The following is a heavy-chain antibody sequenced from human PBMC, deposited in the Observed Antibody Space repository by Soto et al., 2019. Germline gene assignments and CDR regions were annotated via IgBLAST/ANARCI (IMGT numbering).Heavy chain of an antibody. CDR1: GGTFSSYA. D-gene: IGHD3-22*01. J-gene: IGHJ1*01. CDR3: ARGGNSVYYSAEYCQH. V-gene: IGHV1-69*06. CDR2: IIPIFGTA. Sequence: QGQLVQSGAEVKKPGSSVKVSCKASGGTFSSYAISWVRQAPGQGLEWMGGIIPIFGTANYAQKFQGRVTITADKSTSTAYMELSSLRSEDTAVYYCARGGNSVYYSAEYCQHWGQGTLLTVSS.